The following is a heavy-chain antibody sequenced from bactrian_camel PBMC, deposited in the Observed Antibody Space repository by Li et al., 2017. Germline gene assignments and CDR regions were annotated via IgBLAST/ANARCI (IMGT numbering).Heavy chain of an antibody. CDR2: LASDGSS. CDR1: AYTPANVR. Sequence: VQLVESGGGSVQAGGSLRLSCAFDAYTPANVRMAWFRQAPGKEREGVASLASDGSSIYANSLKGRFTISKDTANNTLYLQMNALTPEDSAMYYCAADRKWLTKCGLAVKRGDFGYWGQGTQVTVS. V-gene: IGHV3S53*01. CDR3: AADRKWLTKCGLAVKRGDFGY. D-gene: IGHD6*01. J-gene: IGHJ6*01.